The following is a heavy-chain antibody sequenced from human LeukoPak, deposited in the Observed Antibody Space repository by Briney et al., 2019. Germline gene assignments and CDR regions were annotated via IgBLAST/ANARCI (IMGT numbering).Heavy chain of an antibody. V-gene: IGHV3-23*01. CDR2: IGGSGGTT. Sequence: GGSLRLSCAASGFTFSTYAMTWVRQAPGKGLEWVSVIGGSGGTTYYADSVKGRFTISRDNPKNTLYLQMGSLRAEDMAVYYCARGYSGYEIDYYYMDVWGKGTTVTVSS. D-gene: IGHD5-12*01. J-gene: IGHJ6*03. CDR3: ARGYSGYEIDYYYMDV. CDR1: GFTFSTYA.